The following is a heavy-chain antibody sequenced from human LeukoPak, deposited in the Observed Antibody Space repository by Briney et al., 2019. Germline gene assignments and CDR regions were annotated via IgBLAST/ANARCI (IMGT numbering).Heavy chain of an antibody. D-gene: IGHD6-19*01. J-gene: IGHJ4*02. Sequence: QSGGSLRLSCAASGFTFSSYGMHWVRQAPGKGLEWVAHIKQDGSEKYYVDSVKGRFTISRDNAKNSLYLQMNSLRADDTAVYYCARDGSGWGYYWGQGTLVIVSS. V-gene: IGHV3-7*01. CDR1: GFTFSSYG. CDR3: ARDGSGWGYY. CDR2: IKQDGSEK.